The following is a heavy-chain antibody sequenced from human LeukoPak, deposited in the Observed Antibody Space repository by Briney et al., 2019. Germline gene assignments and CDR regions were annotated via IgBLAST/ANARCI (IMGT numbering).Heavy chain of an antibody. CDR1: GGSISSHY. V-gene: IGHV4-59*11. D-gene: IGHD2-2*01. Sequence: SETLSLTCTVSGGSISSHYWSWIRQPPGKGLEWIGYIYYSGSTNYNSSLKSRVTISVDTSKNQFSLKLSSVTAADTAVYYCARGGDIVVVPAENWFDPWGQGTLVTVSS. CDR3: ARGGDIVVVPAENWFDP. J-gene: IGHJ5*02. CDR2: IYYSGST.